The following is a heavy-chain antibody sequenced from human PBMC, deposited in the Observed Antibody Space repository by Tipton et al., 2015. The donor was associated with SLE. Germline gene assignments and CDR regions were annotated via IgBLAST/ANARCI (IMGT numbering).Heavy chain of an antibody. CDR3: ARAGGVFGVVNKYYYYYMDV. V-gene: IGHV1-18*01. CDR1: GYTFTSYG. Sequence: QLVQSGAEVKKPGASVKVSCKASGYTFTSYGISWVRQAPGQGLEWMGWISAYNGNTNYAQKLQGRVTTTTDTSTSTAYMELRSLRSDDTAVYYCARAGGVFGVVNKYYYYYMDVWGKGTTVTVSS. D-gene: IGHD3-3*01. J-gene: IGHJ6*03. CDR2: ISAYNGNT.